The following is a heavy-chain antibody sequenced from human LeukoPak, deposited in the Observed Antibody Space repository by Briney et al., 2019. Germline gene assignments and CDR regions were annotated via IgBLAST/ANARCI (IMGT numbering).Heavy chain of an antibody. CDR3: ARNIVVVPAAIGVFDI. Sequence: SETLSLTCTVSGGSISSYFWNWIRQPPGKGLEWIGYINYSGNTNYNPTLKSRVTISVDTSKNQFSLKLNSVTAADTAVYYCARNIVVVPAAIGVFDIWGQGTMVTVSS. J-gene: IGHJ3*02. D-gene: IGHD2-2*01. V-gene: IGHV4-59*01. CDR1: GGSISSYF. CDR2: INYSGNT.